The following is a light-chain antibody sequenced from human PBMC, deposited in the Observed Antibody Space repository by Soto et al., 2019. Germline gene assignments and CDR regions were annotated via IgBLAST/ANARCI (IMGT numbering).Light chain of an antibody. CDR3: QQRSNWPLT. V-gene: IGKV3-11*01. J-gene: IGKJ5*01. CDR1: QSVGSN. CDR2: DAS. Sequence: EIVMTQSPATLSVSPWERATLSCRSSQSVGSNLAWYQQKPGQAPNLLIYDASNRATGIPARFSGSGSGTDFTLTISSLEPEDFAVYYCQQRSNWPLTFGQGTRLEI.